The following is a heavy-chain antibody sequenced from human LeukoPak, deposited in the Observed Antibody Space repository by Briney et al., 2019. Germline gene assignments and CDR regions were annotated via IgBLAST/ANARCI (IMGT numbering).Heavy chain of an antibody. J-gene: IGHJ4*02. CDR3: ARVLNDSSGYNYPY. V-gene: IGHV1-2*02. CDR1: GYTFTGYY. CDR2: INPNSGGT. D-gene: IGHD3-22*01. Sequence: ASVKVSCKASGYTFTGYYMHWVRQAPGEGLEWMGWINPNSGGTNYEQKFQGRATMTRDTSISTAYMELSRLRSDDTAVYYCARVLNDSSGYNYPYWGQGTLVTVSS.